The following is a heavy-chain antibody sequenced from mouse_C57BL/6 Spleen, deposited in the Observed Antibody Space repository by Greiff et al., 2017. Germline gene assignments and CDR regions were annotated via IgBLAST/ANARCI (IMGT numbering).Heavy chain of an antibody. CDR1: GYTFTSYW. D-gene: IGHD3-3*01. CDR3: ARRGPLLFDY. CDR2: IDPSDSYT. J-gene: IGHJ2*01. V-gene: IGHV1-50*01. Sequence: QVQLQQPGAELVKPGASVKLSCKASGYTFTSYWMQWVKQRPGQGLEWIGEIDPSDSYTNYNQKFKGKATLTVDTSSSTAYMQLSSLTSEDSAVYYCARRGPLLFDYWGQGTTLTVSS.